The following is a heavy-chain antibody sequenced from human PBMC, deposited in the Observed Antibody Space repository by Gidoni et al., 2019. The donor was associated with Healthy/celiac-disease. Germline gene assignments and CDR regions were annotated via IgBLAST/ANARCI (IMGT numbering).Heavy chain of an antibody. Sequence: QVQLVQSGAEVKKPGASVKVSCKASGYTFTSYDINWVRQANGQGLEWMGWMNPNSGNTGYAQKFQGRVTMTRNTSISTAYMELSSLRSEDTAVYYCARDYDILTGIDYWGQGTLVTVSS. V-gene: IGHV1-8*01. CDR1: GYTFTSYD. CDR2: MNPNSGNT. J-gene: IGHJ4*02. D-gene: IGHD3-9*01. CDR3: ARDYDILTGIDY.